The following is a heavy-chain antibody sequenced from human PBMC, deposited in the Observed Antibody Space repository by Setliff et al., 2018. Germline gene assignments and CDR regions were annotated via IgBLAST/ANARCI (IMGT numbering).Heavy chain of an antibody. J-gene: IGHJ4*02. D-gene: IGHD3-3*01. V-gene: IGHV4-39*07. CDR1: GGSISSSSYY. Sequence: SETLSLTCTVSGGSISSSSYYWGWIRQPPGKGLEWIGSIYYSGSTYYNPSLKSRVTISVDTSKNQFSLKLSSVTAADTAVYYCARRETYYNFWSGYYAYWGQGTLVTVAS. CDR3: ARRETYYNFWSGYYAY. CDR2: IYYSGST.